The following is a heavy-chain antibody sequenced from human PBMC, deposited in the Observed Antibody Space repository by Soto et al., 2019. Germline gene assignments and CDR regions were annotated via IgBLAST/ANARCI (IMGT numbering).Heavy chain of an antibody. CDR2: INPNSGDT. Sequence: ASVNVSCKASGYTFTGYYMHWVRQAPGQGLEWMGWINPNSGDTNYAQKFQGWVTMTRDTSISTAYMELSRLRSDDTAVYYCARAGHSSSYYFDYWGQGTLVTVSS. V-gene: IGHV1-2*04. CDR1: GYTFTGYY. D-gene: IGHD6-6*01. CDR3: ARAGHSSSYYFDY. J-gene: IGHJ4*02.